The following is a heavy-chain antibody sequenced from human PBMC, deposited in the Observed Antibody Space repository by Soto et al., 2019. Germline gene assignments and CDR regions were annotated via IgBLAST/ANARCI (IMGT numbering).Heavy chain of an antibody. V-gene: IGHV4-39*01. D-gene: IGHD6-25*01. Sequence: SETLSLTCTVSGGSISSGGYYWSWIRQHPGKGLEWIGYIYYSGSTYYNPSLTSRVTISVDTSKNQFSLHLSSVTAADTAVYYCARHPSAADLDYWGQGTLVTVSS. CDR1: GGSISSGGYY. J-gene: IGHJ4*02. CDR3: ARHPSAADLDY. CDR2: IYYSGST.